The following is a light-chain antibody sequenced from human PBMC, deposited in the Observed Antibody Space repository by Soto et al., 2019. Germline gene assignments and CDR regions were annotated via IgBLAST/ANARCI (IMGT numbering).Light chain of an antibody. J-gene: IGLJ1*01. CDR3: QSYDSSLSGYV. Sequence: QSVLTQPPSVSGAPGQRVTISCTGSSSNIGAGFDVHWYQQLPGTAPKLLIYGNVDRPSGVPDRFSGSKSGTSASLAITRLQAEDEADYYCQSYDSSLSGYVFGTGTKLTVL. CDR2: GNV. CDR1: SSNIGAGFD. V-gene: IGLV1-40*01.